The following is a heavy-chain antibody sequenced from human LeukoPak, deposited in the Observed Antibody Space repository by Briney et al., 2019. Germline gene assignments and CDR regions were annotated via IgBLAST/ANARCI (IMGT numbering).Heavy chain of an antibody. Sequence: ASVKVSCKASGYTFTGYYMHWVRQAPGQGLEWMGWMNPNSGNTGYAQKFQGRVTMTRNTSISTAYMELSSLRSEDTAVYYCARGGGTGYSSSWYNLYYYMDVWGKGTTVTISS. J-gene: IGHJ6*03. CDR1: GYTFTGYY. CDR2: MNPNSGNT. CDR3: ARGGGTGYSSSWYNLYYYMDV. V-gene: IGHV1-8*02. D-gene: IGHD6-13*01.